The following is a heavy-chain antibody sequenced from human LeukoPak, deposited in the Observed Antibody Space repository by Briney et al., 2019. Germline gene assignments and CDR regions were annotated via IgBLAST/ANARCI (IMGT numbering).Heavy chain of an antibody. V-gene: IGHV1-2*02. D-gene: IGHD2-15*01. Sequence: ASVKVSCKASGYTFTGYYMHWVRQAPGQGLEWMGWINPNSGGTNYAQKFQGRVTMTRDTSISTAYMELSRLRSDDTAVYYCARKLGVVVAATGVHWFDPRGQGTLVTVSS. CDR3: ARKLGVVVAATGVHWFDP. J-gene: IGHJ5*02. CDR1: GYTFTGYY. CDR2: INPNSGGT.